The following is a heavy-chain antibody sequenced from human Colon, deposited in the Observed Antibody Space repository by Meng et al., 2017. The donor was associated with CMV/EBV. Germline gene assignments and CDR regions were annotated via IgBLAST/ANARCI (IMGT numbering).Heavy chain of an antibody. CDR3: ARGYCSSTSCHGMDV. D-gene: IGHD2-2*01. CDR1: GFTFSNYW. CDR2: ISSSGSTI. J-gene: IGHJ6*02. V-gene: IGHV3-11*01. Sequence: GESLKISCAASGFTFSNYWMTWVRQAPGKGLEWVSYISSSGSTIYYADSVKGRFTISRDNAKNSLYLQMNSLRAEDTAVYYCARGYCSSTSCHGMDVWGQGTTVTVSS.